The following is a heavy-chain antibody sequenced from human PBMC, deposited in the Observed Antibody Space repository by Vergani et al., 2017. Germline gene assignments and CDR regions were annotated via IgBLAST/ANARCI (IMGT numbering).Heavy chain of an antibody. V-gene: IGHV3-9*01. Sequence: EVQLVETGGGLIQPGGSLRLSCAASGFTVSSNYMSWVRQAPGKGLEWVSGISWNSGSIGYADSVKGRFTISRDNAKNSLYLQMNSLRAEDTALYYCAKAVPDYYDSSGYIDYWGQGTLVTVSS. D-gene: IGHD3-22*01. J-gene: IGHJ4*02. CDR3: AKAVPDYYDSSGYIDY. CDR1: GFTVSSNY. CDR2: ISWNSGSI.